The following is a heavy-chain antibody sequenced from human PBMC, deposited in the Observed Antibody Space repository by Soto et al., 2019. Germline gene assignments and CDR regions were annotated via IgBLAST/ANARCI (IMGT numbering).Heavy chain of an antibody. CDR1: GFSFTGYY. D-gene: IGHD6-13*01. CDR3: ASTGIYSSHKTYYYYGMDV. V-gene: IGHV1-2*02. Sequence: ASVKVSCKASGFSFTGYYIHWLRQAPGQGLEWMGWINAHSGGTEYAQKFQGRVTLTRDTSISTAYMTLSSLRSDDTAMYYCASTGIYSSHKTYYYYGMDVWGQGTTVTVSS. CDR2: INAHSGGT. J-gene: IGHJ6*02.